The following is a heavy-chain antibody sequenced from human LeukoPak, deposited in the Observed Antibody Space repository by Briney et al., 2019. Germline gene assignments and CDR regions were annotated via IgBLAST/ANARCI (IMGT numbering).Heavy chain of an antibody. Sequence: TGGSLRLSCAASGFTFDDYAMHWVRQAPGKGLEWVSLISGDGGSTCYADSVKGRFTISRDNSKNSLYLQMNSLGTEDTALYYCAKDEDPYYDSSDADYWGQGTLVTVSS. V-gene: IGHV3-43*02. CDR2: ISGDGGST. CDR1: GFTFDDYA. J-gene: IGHJ4*02. D-gene: IGHD3-22*01. CDR3: AKDEDPYYDSSDADY.